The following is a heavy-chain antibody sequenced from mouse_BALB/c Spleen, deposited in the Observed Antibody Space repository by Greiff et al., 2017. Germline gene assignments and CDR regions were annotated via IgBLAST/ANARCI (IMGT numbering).Heavy chain of an antibody. J-gene: IGHJ4*01. V-gene: IGHV2-9*02. Sequence: VKLVESGPGLVAPSQSLSITCTVSGFSLTSYGVHWVRQPPGKGLEWLGVIWAGGSTNYNSALMSRLSISKDNSKSQVFLKMNSLQTDDTAMYYCARAYYGSSLYYAMDYWGQGTSVTVSS. CDR3: ARAYYGSSLYYAMDY. CDR2: IWAGGST. CDR1: GFSLTSYG. D-gene: IGHD1-1*01.